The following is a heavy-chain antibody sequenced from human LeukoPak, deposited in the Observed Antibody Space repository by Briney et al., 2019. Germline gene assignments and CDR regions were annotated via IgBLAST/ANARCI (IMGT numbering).Heavy chain of an antibody. J-gene: IGHJ4*02. Sequence: PSETLSLTCTVSGGSISSYYWSWIRQPPGKGLEGIGYIYYSGSTNYNPSLKSRVTISVDTSKNQFSLKLSSVTAADTAMYYCARDRSIDYGDYYFDYWGQGTLVTVSS. CDR2: IYYSGST. V-gene: IGHV4-59*01. CDR3: ARDRSIDYGDYYFDY. CDR1: GGSISSYY. D-gene: IGHD4-17*01.